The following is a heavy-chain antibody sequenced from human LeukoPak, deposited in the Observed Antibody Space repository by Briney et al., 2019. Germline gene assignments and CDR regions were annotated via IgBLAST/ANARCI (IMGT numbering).Heavy chain of an antibody. V-gene: IGHV4-4*07. CDR2: IHTSGST. J-gene: IGHJ4*02. Sequence: PETLSLTCTVSGGSLSNYHWSWIRQPAGKGLEWIGQIHTSGSTNYNPPLNSRVTMSIDTTEDQVSLTIRSVTAADTAFYYCARWDISSGWSFDYWGQGTLVTVSS. D-gene: IGHD6-19*01. CDR3: ARWDISSGWSFDY. CDR1: GGSLSNYH.